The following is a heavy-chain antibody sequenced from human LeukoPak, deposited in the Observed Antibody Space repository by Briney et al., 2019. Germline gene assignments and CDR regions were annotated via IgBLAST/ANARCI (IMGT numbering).Heavy chain of an antibody. D-gene: IGHD6-13*01. V-gene: IGHV3-30*04. J-gene: IGHJ5*02. CDR3: AREHSSWYVSWFDP. Sequence: GGSLRLSCAASGFTFSSYAMHWVRQAPGKGLEWVAVISYDGSNKYYADSVKGRFTISRDNSKNTLYLQMNSLRAEDTAVYYCAREHSSWYVSWFDPWGQGTLVTVSS. CDR1: GFTFSSYA. CDR2: ISYDGSNK.